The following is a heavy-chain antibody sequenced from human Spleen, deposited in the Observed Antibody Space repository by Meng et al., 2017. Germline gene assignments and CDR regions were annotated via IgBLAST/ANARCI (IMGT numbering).Heavy chain of an antibody. CDR2: IYHGGDT. V-gene: IGHV4/OR15-8*02. Sequence: QLQLQESGPGRWKPSGTLSLPCVVSGGSISSIDWWSWVRQPPGKGLEWIGEIYHGGDTNYNPSLKSRVTIAIDRSKNQFSLKLSSVTAADTAVYYCASWIYSCGWQWGQGTLVTVSS. CDR3: ASWIYSCGWQ. D-gene: IGHD6-19*01. J-gene: IGHJ4*02. CDR1: GGSISSIDW.